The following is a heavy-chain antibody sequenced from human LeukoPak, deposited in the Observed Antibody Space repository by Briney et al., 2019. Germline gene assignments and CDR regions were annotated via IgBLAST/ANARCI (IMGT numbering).Heavy chain of an antibody. J-gene: IGHJ4*02. Sequence: SETLSLTCAVYGGSFSGYYWSWIRQPPGKGLEWIGEINHSGSTNYNPSLKSRVTVFVDTSKNQFSLRLSSVTAADTAVYYCARHTTVSPLYFGFWGQGTLVTVSS. D-gene: IGHD4-11*01. CDR1: GGSFSGYY. V-gene: IGHV4-34*01. CDR3: ARHTTVSPLYFGF. CDR2: INHSGST.